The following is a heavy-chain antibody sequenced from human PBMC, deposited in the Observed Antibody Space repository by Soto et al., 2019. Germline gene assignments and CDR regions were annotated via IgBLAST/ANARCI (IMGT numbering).Heavy chain of an antibody. D-gene: IGHD3-10*01. J-gene: IGHJ6*02. V-gene: IGHV1-2*02. CDR1: GYTCTVYY. Sequence: ASVKVSCKASGYTCTVYYMHWVLQSPGQGLEWMGWINPNSGGTNYAQKFQGRVTMTRDTSISTAYMELSRLRSDDTAVYYCRGELLGVSRDVWGQGTTVTVSS. CDR2: INPNSGGT. CDR3: RGELLGVSRDV.